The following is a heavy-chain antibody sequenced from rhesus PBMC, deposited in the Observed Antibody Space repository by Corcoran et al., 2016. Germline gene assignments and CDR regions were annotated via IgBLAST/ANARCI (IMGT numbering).Heavy chain of an antibody. J-gene: IGHJ4*01. CDR1: GVSISSSHW. Sequence: QVQLQESGPGLVQASETLSLTCAVSGVSISSSHWWSWIRQSPGKGLEWIGYISGSSGSTFYNPSLKSRGAISTDTSKSQFSLKLNSVTAADTAVYYCARHPGTGWMNFDYWGQGVLVTVSS. CDR3: ARHPGTGWMNFDY. CDR2: ISGSSGST. V-gene: IGHV4-65*01. D-gene: IGHD6-31*01.